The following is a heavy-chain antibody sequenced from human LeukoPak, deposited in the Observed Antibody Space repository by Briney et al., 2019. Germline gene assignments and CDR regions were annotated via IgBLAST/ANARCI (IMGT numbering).Heavy chain of an antibody. D-gene: IGHD2-2*01. V-gene: IGHV1-46*01. CDR3: ATGAVVVPAGMRKNYYYMDV. J-gene: IGHJ6*03. CDR1: GYTFINNW. CDR2: INPTGTGK. Sequence: ASVTVSLKASGYTFINNWMHWVRPAPGQGLEWIGLINPTGTGKLYAQRFQGRVTMTRDMSTSTDYMELSSLRSEDKAVDYCATGAVVVPAGMRKNYYYMDVWGKGTTVTISS.